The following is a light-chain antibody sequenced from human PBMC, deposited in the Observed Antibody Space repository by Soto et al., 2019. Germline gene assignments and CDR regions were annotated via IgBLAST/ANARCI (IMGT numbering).Light chain of an antibody. J-gene: IGLJ1*01. V-gene: IGLV1-40*01. CDR3: QSYDRSLRAYV. CDR2: GNS. CDR1: NSNIGAGYG. Sequence: QSVLTQPPSVSGAPGQGVTISCTGSNSNIGAGYGVHWYQQLPGTAPKLLIYGNSDRPSGVPDRFSGSKSGTSASLAITGLXAEDEAAYYCQSYDRSLRAYVFGTGTRVTVL.